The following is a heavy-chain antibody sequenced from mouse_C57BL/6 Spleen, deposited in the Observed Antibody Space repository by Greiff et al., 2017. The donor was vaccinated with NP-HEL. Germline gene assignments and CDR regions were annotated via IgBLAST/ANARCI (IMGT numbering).Heavy chain of an antibody. CDR3: ASLQLRLQAMDY. CDR2: IYPGSGST. CDR1: GYTFTSYW. J-gene: IGHJ4*01. V-gene: IGHV1-55*01. Sequence: QVQLQQSGAELVKPGASVKMSCKASGYTFTSYWITWVKQRPGQGLEWIGDIYPGSGSTNYNEKFKSKATLTVDTSSSTAYMQLSSLTSEDSAVYYCASLQLRLQAMDYWGQGTSVTVSS. D-gene: IGHD3-2*02.